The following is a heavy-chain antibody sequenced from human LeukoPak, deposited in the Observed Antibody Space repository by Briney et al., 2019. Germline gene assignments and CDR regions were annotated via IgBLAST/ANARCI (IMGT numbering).Heavy chain of an antibody. J-gene: IGHJ3*02. CDR3: ARLSQIVAFDI. Sequence: PSQTLSLTCAVSGGSISSGGYYWRWIRQPPGKGLEWIGEINHSGSTNYNPSLKSRVTISVDTSKNQFSLELSSVTAADTAVYYCARLSQIVAFDIWSQGTMVTVSS. CDR1: GGSISSGGYY. CDR2: INHSGST. D-gene: IGHD6-6*01. V-gene: IGHV4-30-2*01.